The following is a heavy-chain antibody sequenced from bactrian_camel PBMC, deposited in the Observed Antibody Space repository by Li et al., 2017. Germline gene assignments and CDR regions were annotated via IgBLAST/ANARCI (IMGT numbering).Heavy chain of an antibody. D-gene: IGHD6*01. CDR1: RTVSLMH. CDR3: AARTTFSGTRTCPPSPPWYNY. V-gene: IGHV3S53*01. Sequence: VQLVESGGGSVQTGASLRLSCIASRTVSLMHMGWFRRAPGKEREGVAAISSDDQTSYAESVKGRFTISKDNAKKTMYLQTDNLKPEDTAMYYCAARTTFSGTRTCPPSPPWYNYWGQGTQVTVS. CDR2: ISSDDQT. J-gene: IGHJ4*01.